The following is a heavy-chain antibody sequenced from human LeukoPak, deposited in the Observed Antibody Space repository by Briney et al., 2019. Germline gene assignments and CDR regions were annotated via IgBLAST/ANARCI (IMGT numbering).Heavy chain of an antibody. D-gene: IGHD6-13*01. Sequence: PAASVKVSCKASGYTFTSYAMHWVRQAPGQRLEWMGWINAGNGNTKYSQEFQGRVTITRDTSASTAYMELSSLRSEDMAVYYCARGYSSSWYYWFDPWGQGTLVTVSS. V-gene: IGHV1-3*03. CDR3: ARGYSSSWYYWFDP. J-gene: IGHJ5*02. CDR2: INAGNGNT. CDR1: GYTFTSYA.